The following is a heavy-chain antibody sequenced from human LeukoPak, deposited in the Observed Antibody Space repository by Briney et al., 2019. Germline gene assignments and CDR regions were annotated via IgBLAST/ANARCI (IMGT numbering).Heavy chain of an antibody. CDR3: AKKLGITMLRGGYYIDV. CDR2: ISHEGVNK. V-gene: IGHV3-30-3*02. J-gene: IGHJ6*03. D-gene: IGHD3-10*01. CDR1: GFTFSTFA. Sequence: GRSLRLSCAASGFTFSTFAIHWVRQAPGKGLEWVAVISHEGVNKYYADSVKGRFTISRDNSRNTLYLQMNCLRAEDTAVYYCAKKLGITMLRGGYYIDVWGKGTTVTVSS.